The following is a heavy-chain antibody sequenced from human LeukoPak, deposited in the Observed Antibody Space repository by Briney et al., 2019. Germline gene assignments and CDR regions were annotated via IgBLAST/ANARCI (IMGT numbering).Heavy chain of an antibody. D-gene: IGHD3-3*01. J-gene: IGHJ4*02. CDR3: ARGIRFSEWLSGFDY. CDR1: GFTFDDYG. Sequence: PGGSLRLSCAASGFTFDDYGMSWVRQVPGKGLEWVSGINWNGGSTGYADSVEGRFTISRDNAKNSLYLQMDSLRVEDTALYYCARGIRFSEWLSGFDYWGQGTLVTVSS. V-gene: IGHV3-20*04. CDR2: INWNGGST.